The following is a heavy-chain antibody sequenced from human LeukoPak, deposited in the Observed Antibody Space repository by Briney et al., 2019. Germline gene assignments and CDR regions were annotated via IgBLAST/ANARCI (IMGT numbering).Heavy chain of an antibody. V-gene: IGHV1-69*13. D-gene: IGHD5-24*01. Sequence: ASVKVSCKASGGTFSSYAISRVRQAPGQGLEWMGGIIPIFGTANYAQKFQGRVTITADESTSTAYMELSSLRSEDTAVYYCARMTGQSVGPHEDVWGQGTLVTVSS. CDR2: IIPIFGTA. CDR1: GGTFSSYA. CDR3: ARMTGQSVGPHEDV. J-gene: IGHJ4*02.